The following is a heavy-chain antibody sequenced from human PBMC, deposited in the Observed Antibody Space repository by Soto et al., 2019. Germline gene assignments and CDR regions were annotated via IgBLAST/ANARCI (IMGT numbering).Heavy chain of an antibody. CDR2: IIPIFGTA. Sequence: QVQLVQSGAEVKKPGSSVKVSCKASGGTFSSYAISWVRQAPGQGLEWMGGIIPIFGTANYAQQFQGRVTITADESTSTAYMELSSLRSEDTAVYYCARGLGYCSGGSCYSFVYWGQGTLVTVSS. CDR1: GGTFSSYA. D-gene: IGHD2-15*01. J-gene: IGHJ4*02. V-gene: IGHV1-69*01. CDR3: ARGLGYCSGGSCYSFVY.